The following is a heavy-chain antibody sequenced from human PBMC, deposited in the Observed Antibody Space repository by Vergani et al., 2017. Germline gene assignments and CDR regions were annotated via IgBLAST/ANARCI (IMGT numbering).Heavy chain of an antibody. CDR3: VKDHPVFDE. J-gene: IGHJ4*02. V-gene: IGHV3-30*02. CDR1: GFPFSTYG. Sequence: VQLVESGGGGVQPGESLRLSCAAAGFPFSTYGMHWVRQAPGKGLEWVAFIQKDGNDKFYADSVRGRVTISRDISQNTLYLEKNSLSAEVTALYHCVKDHPVFDEWGRGTLVSFS. CDR2: IQKDGNDK.